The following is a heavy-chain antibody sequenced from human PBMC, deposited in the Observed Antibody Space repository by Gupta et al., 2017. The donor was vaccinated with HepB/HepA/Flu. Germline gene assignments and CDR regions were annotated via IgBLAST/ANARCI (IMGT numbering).Heavy chain of an antibody. CDR1: GFTFTNYH. D-gene: IGHD1-26*01. J-gene: IGHJ4*02. Sequence: EVQLVESGGGLVQPGGSLRLSCAASGFTFTNYHMNWVRQAPGKGLEWVSFMSSRGSTIHDADAVRGRFTISRDNAKNSVYLQMNSLRDEDTAVYYCAREGVGATDFDYWGQGTLVTVSS. CDR2: MSSRGSTI. CDR3: AREGVGATDFDY. V-gene: IGHV3-48*02.